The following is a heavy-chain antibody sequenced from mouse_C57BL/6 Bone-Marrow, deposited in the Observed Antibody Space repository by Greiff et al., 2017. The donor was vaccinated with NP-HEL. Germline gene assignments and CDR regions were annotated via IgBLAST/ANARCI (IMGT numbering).Heavy chain of an antibody. J-gene: IGHJ3*01. D-gene: IGHD2-4*01. Sequence: EVQLQQSGPGLVKPSQSLSLTCSVTGYSITSGYYWNWIRQFPGNKLEWMGYISYDGSNNYNPSLKNRISITRDTSKNQFFLKLNSVTTEDTATYYCAREIYYDYDVWFAYWGQGTLVTVSA. V-gene: IGHV3-6*01. CDR3: AREIYYDYDVWFAY. CDR1: GYSITSGYY. CDR2: ISYDGSN.